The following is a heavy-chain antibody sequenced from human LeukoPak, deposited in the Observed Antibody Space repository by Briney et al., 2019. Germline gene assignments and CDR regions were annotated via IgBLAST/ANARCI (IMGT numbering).Heavy chain of an antibody. V-gene: IGHV4-39*06. CDR1: GGSISSSSYY. J-gene: IGHJ5*02. CDR2: IYYSGST. CDR3: AKHSNWNAGVDWFDP. D-gene: IGHD1-20*01. Sequence: PSETLSLTCTVSGGSISSSSYYWGWIRQPPGKGLEWIGSIYYSGSTYYNPSLKSRVTISVDTSKNQFPLKLNSVTAADTAVYYCAKHSNWNAGVDWFDPWGQGTLVTVSS.